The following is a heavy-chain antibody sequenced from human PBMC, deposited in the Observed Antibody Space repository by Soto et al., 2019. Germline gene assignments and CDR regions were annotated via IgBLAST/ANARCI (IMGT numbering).Heavy chain of an antibody. Sequence: ETLSLTCAVYGGCFSGYYWSWIRQPPGKGLEWIGEINHSGSANYNPSLKSRVTISVDTSKNQFSLKLSSVTAADTAVYYCARGGRFLEWLHKYNWFDPWGQGTLVTVSS. D-gene: IGHD3-3*01. J-gene: IGHJ5*02. V-gene: IGHV4-34*01. CDR2: INHSGSA. CDR3: ARGGRFLEWLHKYNWFDP. CDR1: GGCFSGYY.